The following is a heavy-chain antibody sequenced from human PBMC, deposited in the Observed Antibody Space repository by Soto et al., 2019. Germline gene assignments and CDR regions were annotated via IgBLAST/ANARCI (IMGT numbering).Heavy chain of an antibody. CDR1: GFVFDVFS. D-gene: IGHD2-2*01. Sequence: EVRLVESGGVVVQPGGSLRLSCAASGFVFDVFSMHWVRQAPGKGLEWVALIGRDGINTYYADSVRGRFIVSRDNSKNSLYLQMNSLRSEDSALYYCVKERDDASWTAFDHWGQGTLVTVSS. V-gene: IGHV3-43*01. CDR3: VKERDDASWTAFDH. J-gene: IGHJ4*02. CDR2: IGRDGINT.